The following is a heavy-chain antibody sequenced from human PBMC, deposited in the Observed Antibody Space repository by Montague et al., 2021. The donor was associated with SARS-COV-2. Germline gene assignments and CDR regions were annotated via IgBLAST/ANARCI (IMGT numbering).Heavy chain of an antibody. CDR2: INHSRTT. J-gene: IGHJ4*02. Sequence: SETLSLTCAVYGGSFSGYYWTWIRQSPGKGLEWIAEINHSRTTNYNFNPPLRSRVTISVDTSKSQFSLKLTSVTAADTGVYYCARWDPQTLTLIGLRGKSASDYWGQGTLVTVSS. D-gene: IGHD4-23*01. V-gene: IGHV4-34*01. CDR1: GGSFSGYY. CDR3: ARWDPQTLTLIGLRGKSASDY.